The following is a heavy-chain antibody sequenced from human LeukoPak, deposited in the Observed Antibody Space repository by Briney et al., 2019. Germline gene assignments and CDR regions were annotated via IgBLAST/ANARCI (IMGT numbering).Heavy chain of an antibody. CDR2: ISGSGGST. CDR1: GFTFSSYA. D-gene: IGHD2-15*01. J-gene: IGHJ5*02. CDR3: AKPKHQTDCSGGSCYFDWFDP. V-gene: IGHV3-23*01. Sequence: PGGSLRLSCAASGFTFSSYAMSWVRQAPGKGLEWVSAISGSGGSTYYADSVKGRFTISRDNSKNTLYLQMNSLRAEDTAVYYCAKPKHQTDCSGGSCYFDWFDPWGQGTLVTVSS.